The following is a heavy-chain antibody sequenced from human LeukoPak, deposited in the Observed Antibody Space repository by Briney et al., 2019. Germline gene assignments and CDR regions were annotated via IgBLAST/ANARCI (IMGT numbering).Heavy chain of an antibody. J-gene: IGHJ5*02. CDR1: GGSFSGYY. CDR3: ARGRRLGYCSSTSCHTTGMP. D-gene: IGHD2-2*02. Sequence: SETLSLTCAVYGGSFSGYYWSWIRQPPGKGLEWIGEINHSGSTNYNPSLKSRVTISVDTSKNQFSLKLSPVTAADTAVYYCARGRRLGYCSSTSCHTTGMPWGQGTLVTVSS. CDR2: INHSGST. V-gene: IGHV4-34*01.